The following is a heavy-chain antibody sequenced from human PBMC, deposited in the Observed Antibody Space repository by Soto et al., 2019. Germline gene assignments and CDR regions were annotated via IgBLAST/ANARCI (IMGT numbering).Heavy chain of an antibody. CDR3: ARNIQVGASGWFDP. CDR2: IYYSGST. D-gene: IGHD1-26*01. J-gene: IGHJ5*02. V-gene: IGHV4-59*01. CDR1: GGSISSYY. Sequence: SETLSLTCTVSGGSISSYYWSWIRQPPGKGLEWIGYIYYSGSTNYNPSLKSRVTISVDTSKNQFSLKLSSVTAADTAVFYCARNIQVGASGWFDPWGQGTLVT.